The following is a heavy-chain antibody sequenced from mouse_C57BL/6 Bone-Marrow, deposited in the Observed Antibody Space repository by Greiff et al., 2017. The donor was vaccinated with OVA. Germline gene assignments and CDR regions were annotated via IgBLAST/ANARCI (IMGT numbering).Heavy chain of an antibody. Sequence: EVKLVESGGDLVKPGGSLKLSCAASGFTFSSYGMSWVRQTPDKRLEWVATISSGGSYTYYPDSVKGRFTISRDNAKNTLYLQMSSLKSEDTAMYYCARHGDYGSSDWYFDVWGTGTTVTVSS. CDR2: ISSGGSYT. CDR3: ARHGDYGSSDWYFDV. CDR1: GFTFSSYG. V-gene: IGHV5-6*01. J-gene: IGHJ1*03. D-gene: IGHD1-1*01.